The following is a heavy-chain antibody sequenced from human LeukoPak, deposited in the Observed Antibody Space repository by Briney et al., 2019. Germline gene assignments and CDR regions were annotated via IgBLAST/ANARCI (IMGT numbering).Heavy chain of an antibody. V-gene: IGHV3-23*01. CDR3: AKGGSGFGFYNGMDV. J-gene: IGHJ6*02. D-gene: IGHD3-10*01. CDR2: TSDSGTTT. CDR1: EFTFSSFA. Sequence: GGSLRLSCAASEFTFSSFAMNWVRQAPGKGLEWVSGTSDSGTTTYYADSVKGRFTMSRDNSKKTLFLQMDSLRAEDTAVYYCAKGGSGFGFYNGMDVWGQGTTVTVSS.